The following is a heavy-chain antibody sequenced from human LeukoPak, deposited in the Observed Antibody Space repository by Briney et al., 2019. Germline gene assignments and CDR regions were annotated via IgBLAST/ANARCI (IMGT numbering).Heavy chain of an antibody. J-gene: IGHJ4*02. D-gene: IGHD6-13*01. CDR2: IYSGGST. CDR3: VKGRSSNILAAGNY. CDR1: GFTVSSNY. V-gene: IGHV3-53*05. Sequence: GGSLRLSCAASGFTVSSNYMSWVRQAPGKGLEWVSVIYSGGSTYYADSVKGRFTISRDDAEKSLFLQMNSLRDEDTAFYYCVKGRSSNILAAGNYWGQGTLVTVPS.